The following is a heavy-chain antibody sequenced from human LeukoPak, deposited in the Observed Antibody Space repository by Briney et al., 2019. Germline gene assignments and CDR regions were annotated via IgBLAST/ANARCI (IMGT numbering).Heavy chain of an antibody. V-gene: IGHV3-23*01. CDR2: ISGSGTTT. CDR1: GFTFSSYA. Sequence: GGSLRLSCAASGFTFSSYAMSWVRQAPGKGLEWVSGISGSGTTTYYADSVKGRFTMSRDNSKNTLYLQMNSLRAEDTAVYYCAKESVAYYGSGSYSDYWGQGTLVTVSS. J-gene: IGHJ4*02. D-gene: IGHD3-10*01. CDR3: AKESVAYYGSGSYSDY.